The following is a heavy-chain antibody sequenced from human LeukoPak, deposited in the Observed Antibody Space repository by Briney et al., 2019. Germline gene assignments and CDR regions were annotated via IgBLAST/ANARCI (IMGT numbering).Heavy chain of an antibody. V-gene: IGHV3-30*02. Sequence: GGSLRLSCAAFGFTFSSCGMHWVRQTPGKGLEWVAFIRHDGSYQQYADSVKGRFTVSRDNSKDMVYLQMNSLRTEDTAVYYCAKNRDSSDYPRDFDFWGQGTLVTVSS. J-gene: IGHJ4*02. D-gene: IGHD3-22*01. CDR2: IRHDGSYQ. CDR1: GFTFSSCG. CDR3: AKNRDSSDYPRDFDF.